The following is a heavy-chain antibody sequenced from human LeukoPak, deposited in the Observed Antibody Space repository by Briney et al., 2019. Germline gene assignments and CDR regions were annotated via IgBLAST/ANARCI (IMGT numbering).Heavy chain of an antibody. Sequence: PGGSLRLSCAASGFTVSSKYMSWVRQAPGKGLEWVSVIYSGGSTYYADSVKGRFTISRDNSKNTLYAQVNSLGTEDTAAYYCAKGSYYDSSGSFYFDYWGQGTLVTVSS. J-gene: IGHJ4*02. CDR1: GFTVSSKY. D-gene: IGHD3-22*01. CDR3: AKGSYYDSSGSFYFDY. CDR2: IYSGGST. V-gene: IGHV3-53*01.